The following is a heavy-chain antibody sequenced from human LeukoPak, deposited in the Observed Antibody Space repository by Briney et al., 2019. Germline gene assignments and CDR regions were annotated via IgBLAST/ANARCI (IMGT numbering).Heavy chain of an antibody. J-gene: IGHJ2*01. V-gene: IGHV1-69*13. CDR3: ARDQNGDYAPNWYFDL. CDR1: GGTFSSYA. Sequence: ASVKVSCKASGGTFSSYAISWVRQASGQGLEWMGGIIPIFGTANYAQKFQGRVTITADESTSTAYMELSSLRSEDTAVYYCARDQNGDYAPNWYFDLWGRGTLVTVSS. CDR2: IIPIFGTA. D-gene: IGHD4-17*01.